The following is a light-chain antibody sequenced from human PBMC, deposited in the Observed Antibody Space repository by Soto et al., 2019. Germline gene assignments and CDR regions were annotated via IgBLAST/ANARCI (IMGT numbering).Light chain of an antibody. CDR1: SRDIGPYKF. V-gene: IGLV2-23*01. J-gene: IGLJ2*01. CDR2: EAT. CDR3: CSYSGGDTLV. Sequence: QSALTQPASVSGSPGQSITISCTGTSRDIGPYKFVSWYRQHPGEAPKLIIYEATKRPSGVSDRFYGSKSGNTASLTISGLQPEDEADYYCCSYSGGDTLVFGGGTKLTVL.